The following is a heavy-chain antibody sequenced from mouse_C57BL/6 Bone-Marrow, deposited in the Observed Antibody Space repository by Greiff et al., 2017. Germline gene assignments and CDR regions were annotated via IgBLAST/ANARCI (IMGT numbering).Heavy chain of an antibody. CDR2: IDPTGGYT. J-gene: IGHJ4*01. Sequence: VQLQQPGAELAMPGASVKLSCKASGYTFTSYGISWVKQRPGQGLEWIGEIDPTGGYTYYNEKFKGKATLTADKSSSTAYMELRSLTSEDSAVYFGARLFLWCTAMDYWGQGTSVTVSS. CDR3: ARLFLWCTAMDY. D-gene: IGHD1-1*02. CDR1: GYTFTSYG. V-gene: IGHV1-81*01.